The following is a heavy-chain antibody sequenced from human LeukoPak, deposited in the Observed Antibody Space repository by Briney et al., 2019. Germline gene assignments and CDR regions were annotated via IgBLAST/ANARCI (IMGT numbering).Heavy chain of an antibody. J-gene: IGHJ3*02. Sequence: GGSLRLSCAASGFTFSSYSMNWVRQAPGKGLEWVSYISSSSSTIYYADPVKGRFTISRDNAKNSLYLQMNSLRAEDTAVYYCALGYCSGGSCYQDAFDIWGQGTMVTVSS. V-gene: IGHV3-48*01. CDR1: GFTFSSYS. CDR3: ALGYCSGGSCYQDAFDI. D-gene: IGHD2-15*01. CDR2: ISSSSSTI.